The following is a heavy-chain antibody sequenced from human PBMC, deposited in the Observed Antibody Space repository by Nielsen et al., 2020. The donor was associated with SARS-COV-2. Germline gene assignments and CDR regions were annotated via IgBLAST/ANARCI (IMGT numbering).Heavy chain of an antibody. J-gene: IGHJ5*02. CDR3: ARVKSIPGVAGPLDL. Sequence: GESLKISCAASGFTFSSYWMHWVRQAPGKGLVWVSRINSDGSSTSYADSVKGRFTISRDNAKNSLYLQMNNLRAEDTALYYCARVKSIPGVAGPLDLWGQGTLVTVSS. V-gene: IGHV3-74*01. D-gene: IGHD6-19*01. CDR1: GFTFSSYW. CDR2: INSDGSST.